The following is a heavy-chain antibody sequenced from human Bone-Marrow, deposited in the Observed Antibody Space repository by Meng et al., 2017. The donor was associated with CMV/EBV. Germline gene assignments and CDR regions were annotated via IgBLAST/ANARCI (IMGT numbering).Heavy chain of an antibody. D-gene: IGHD4-11*01. CDR3: ARTSTNYYYYGMDV. CDR1: GYTFIGYH. V-gene: IGHV1-8*02. Sequence: ASVKVSCKASGYTFIGYHMHWVRQATGQGLEWMGWMNPNSGNTGYAQKFQGRVTMTRNTSISTAYMELSSLRSEDTAVYYCARTSTNYYYYGMDVWGQGTTVTVSS. J-gene: IGHJ6*02. CDR2: MNPNSGNT.